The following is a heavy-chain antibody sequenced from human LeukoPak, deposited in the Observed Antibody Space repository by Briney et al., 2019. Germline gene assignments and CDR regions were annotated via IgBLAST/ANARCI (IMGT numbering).Heavy chain of an antibody. V-gene: IGHV3-15*01. J-gene: IGHJ4*02. CDR2: IKSKTDGGTT. CDR3: TTGPTYYYDSSGYYPFDY. Sequence: GGSLRLSCAASGFTFSSYAMSWVRQAPGKGLEWVGRIKSKTDGGTTDYAAPVKGRFTISRDDSKNTLYLQMNSLKTEDTAVYYCTTGPTYYYDSSGYYPFDYWGQGTLVTVSS. CDR1: GFTFSSYA. D-gene: IGHD3-22*01.